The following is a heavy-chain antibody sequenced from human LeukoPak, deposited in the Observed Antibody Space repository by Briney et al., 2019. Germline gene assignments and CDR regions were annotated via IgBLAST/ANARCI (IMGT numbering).Heavy chain of an antibody. CDR2: ISGSGGST. D-gene: IGHD4-11*01. V-gene: IGHV3-23*01. Sequence: GGSLRLSCAASGSTFSSYAMSWVRQAPGKGLEWVSAISGSGGSTYYADSVKGRFTISRDNSKNTLYLQMNSLRAEDTAVYYCAKETVTTVTMIPYYYYYYYMDVWGKGTTVTVSS. J-gene: IGHJ6*03. CDR3: AKETVTTVTMIPYYYYYYYMDV. CDR1: GSTFSSYA.